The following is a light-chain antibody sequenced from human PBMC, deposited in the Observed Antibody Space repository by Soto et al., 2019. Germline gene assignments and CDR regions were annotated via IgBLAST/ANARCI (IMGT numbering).Light chain of an antibody. CDR3: QQYNVYYT. V-gene: IGKV1-5*03. Sequence: DIQMTQSPATLSASVGDRVTITCQASQYISNWLAWYQQKPGKXPXXLIHMASILENGVPSRFTGSGSGTEFTLTISSLQPEDFATDYCQQYNVYYTFGQGTKVDIK. CDR1: QYISNW. CDR2: MAS. J-gene: IGKJ2*01.